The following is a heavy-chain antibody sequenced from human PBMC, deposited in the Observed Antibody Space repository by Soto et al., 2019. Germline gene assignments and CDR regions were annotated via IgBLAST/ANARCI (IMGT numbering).Heavy chain of an antibody. Sequence: PSETLSLTCTVSGGSISSGTYYWGWIRQPPGKGLEWIGSLYYTGRTYYSPSLKSRVTISVDTSKNHFSLNLTSVTAADTAVYYCARSLARGVIGWFDPWGQGNLVTVSS. CDR3: ARSLARGVIGWFDP. V-gene: IGHV4-39*02. CDR2: LYYTGRT. CDR1: GGSISSGTYY. J-gene: IGHJ5*02. D-gene: IGHD3-10*01.